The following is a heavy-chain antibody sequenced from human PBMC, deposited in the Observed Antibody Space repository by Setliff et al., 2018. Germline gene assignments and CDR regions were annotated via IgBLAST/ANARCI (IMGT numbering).Heavy chain of an antibody. D-gene: IGHD2-8*01. Sequence: GASVKVSCKASGYTFSDYGVTWVRQAPGQGLEWVGWISPHTGNTYYAPNFEGRVSLTTDTSTSTAYMELRSLRSDDTAVYYCSRLVRFCTKTVCQRPSGDDCWGQGTLVTVSS. CDR3: SRLVRFCTKTVCQRPSGDDC. CDR2: ISPHTGNT. J-gene: IGHJ4*02. CDR1: GYTFSDYG. V-gene: IGHV1-18*01.